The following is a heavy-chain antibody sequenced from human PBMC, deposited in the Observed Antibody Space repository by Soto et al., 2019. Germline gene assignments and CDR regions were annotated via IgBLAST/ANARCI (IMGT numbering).Heavy chain of an antibody. CDR2: IIPIFGTA. V-gene: IGHV1-69*13. CDR1: GGTFSSYA. Sequence: SVKVSCKASGGTFSSYAISWVRQAPGQGLEWMGGIIPIFGTANYAQKFQGRVTITADESTSTAYMELSSLRSEDTAVYYCARTYYYDSSGYYPSPDAFDIWGQGTMVTVSS. CDR3: ARTYYYDSSGYYPSPDAFDI. J-gene: IGHJ3*02. D-gene: IGHD3-22*01.